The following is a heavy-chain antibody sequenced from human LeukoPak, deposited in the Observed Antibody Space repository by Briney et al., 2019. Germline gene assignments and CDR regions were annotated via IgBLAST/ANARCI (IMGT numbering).Heavy chain of an antibody. J-gene: IGHJ4*02. V-gene: IGHV4-39*01. CDR3: ARHEVRGARSFDY. Sequence: SETLSLTCTVSGCSISSSSYYWGWIRQPPGKGLEWSGIIYYSGSTYNNPSLNSRVTISVATSKNQFSLKLSSVTAAATAVYYCARHEVRGARSFDYWGQGTLVTVSS. D-gene: IGHD3-10*01. CDR2: IYYSGST. CDR1: GCSISSSSYY.